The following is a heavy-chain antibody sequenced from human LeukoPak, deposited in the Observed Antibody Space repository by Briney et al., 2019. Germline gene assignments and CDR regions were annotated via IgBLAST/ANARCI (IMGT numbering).Heavy chain of an antibody. Sequence: TLSLTCTVSGGSINSGGYYWSWIRQYPGKGLEWIGYIYYSGSTYYSPSLKSRVTISVDTSKNQFSLKLSSVTAADTAVYYCARSSYEARFDSWGQGTLVTVSS. V-gene: IGHV4-31*03. D-gene: IGHD3-16*01. CDR1: GGSINSGGYY. CDR2: IYYSGST. J-gene: IGHJ4*02. CDR3: ARSSYEARFDS.